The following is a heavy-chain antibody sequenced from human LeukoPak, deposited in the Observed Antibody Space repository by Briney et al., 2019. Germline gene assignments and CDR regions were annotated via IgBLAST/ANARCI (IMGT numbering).Heavy chain of an antibody. CDR1: GYTFAGYY. V-gene: IGHV1-2*02. CDR2: INPNSGGT. J-gene: IGHJ4*02. Sequence: GASVKVSCKASGYTFAGYYVHWVRQAPGQGLEWMGWINPNSGGTNYAQKLQGRVTMTTDTSTSTAYMELRSLRSDDTAVYYCARDRDYYGSGSYIDYWGQGTLVTVSS. D-gene: IGHD3-10*01. CDR3: ARDRDYYGSGSYIDY.